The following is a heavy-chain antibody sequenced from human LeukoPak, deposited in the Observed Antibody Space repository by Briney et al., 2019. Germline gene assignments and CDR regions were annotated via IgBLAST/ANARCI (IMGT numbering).Heavy chain of an antibody. CDR2: ISYDGSNK. CDR1: GFTFSSYA. Sequence: GGSLRLSCAASGFTFSSYAMHWVRQAPGKGLEWVAVISYDGSNKYYADSVKGRFTISRDNSKNTLYLQMNSLRAEDTAVYYCARGAVEMATINYFDYWGQGTLVTVSS. V-gene: IGHV3-30-3*01. J-gene: IGHJ4*02. D-gene: IGHD5-24*01. CDR3: ARGAVEMATINYFDY.